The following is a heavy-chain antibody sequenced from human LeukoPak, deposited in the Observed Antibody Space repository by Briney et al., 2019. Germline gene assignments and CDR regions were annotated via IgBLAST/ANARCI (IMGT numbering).Heavy chain of an antibody. CDR2: INPNSGGT. J-gene: IGHJ4*02. V-gene: IGHV1-2*02. CDR3: ARDLRRATAILFDY. D-gene: IGHD2-21*02. CDR1: GYTFTGYY. Sequence: ASVKVSCKASGYTFTGYYMHWVRQAPGQGLEWMGWINPNSGGTNYAQKFQGRVTMTRDTSISTVYMELSRLRSDVTAVYYCARDLRRATAILFDYWGQGTLVTVSS.